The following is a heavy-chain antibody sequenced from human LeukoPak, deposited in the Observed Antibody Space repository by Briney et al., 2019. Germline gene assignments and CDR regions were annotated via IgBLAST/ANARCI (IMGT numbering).Heavy chain of an antibody. V-gene: IGHV4-59*01. Sequence: SETLSLTCTVSGGSISSYYWTWIRQPPGKGLEWVGYVYYSGSTNYNPSLKSRVTISVDTSKNQFSLKLSSVTAADTAVYYCARGGGWLPDYWGQGTLVAVSS. J-gene: IGHJ4*02. CDR3: ARGGGWLPDY. CDR1: GGSISSYY. CDR2: VYYSGST. D-gene: IGHD5-24*01.